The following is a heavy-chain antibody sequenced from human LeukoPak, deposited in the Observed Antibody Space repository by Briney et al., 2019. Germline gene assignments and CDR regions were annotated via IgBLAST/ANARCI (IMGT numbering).Heavy chain of an antibody. CDR2: IGSSGRTI. CDR1: GFAFSDYE. V-gene: IGHV3-48*03. Sequence: PGGSLRLSCAASGFAFSDYEMNWVRQAPGKGLEWVSNIGSSGRTIFYADSVKGRFSISRDNGKNSLYLQMNNLRVEDTAIYYCASRRDYWGQGTLVTVSS. CDR3: ASRRDY. J-gene: IGHJ4*02.